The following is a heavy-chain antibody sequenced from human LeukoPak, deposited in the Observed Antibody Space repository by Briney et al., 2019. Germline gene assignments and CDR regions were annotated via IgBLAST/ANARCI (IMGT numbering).Heavy chain of an antibody. CDR1: GFSFSSYA. CDR2: ISGSGGST. J-gene: IGHJ4*02. CDR3: AKGVQTKTYYYDSSGYYHFDY. V-gene: IGHV3-23*01. D-gene: IGHD3-22*01. Sequence: GGSLRLSCAASGFSFSSYAMSWVRQAPGKALEWVSAISGSGGSTFYADSVKGRFTISRDNSKNTLFLQMNSLRAEDTAVYYCAKGVQTKTYYYDSSGYYHFDYWGQGTLVTVSS.